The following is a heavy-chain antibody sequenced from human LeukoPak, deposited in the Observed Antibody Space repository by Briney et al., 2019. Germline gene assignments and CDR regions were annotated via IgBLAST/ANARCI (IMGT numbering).Heavy chain of an antibody. CDR1: GFTFGDYA. D-gene: IGHD3-16*02. J-gene: IGHJ5*02. CDR3: TRGSIMITFGGVTVIDWFDP. V-gene: IGHV3-49*05. CDR2: IRSKAYGGTT. Sequence: NPGGSLRLSCTASGFTFGDYAMSWFRQAPGKGLEWVGFIRSKAYGGTTEYAASVKGRFTISRDDSKSIAYLQMNSLKTEDTAGYYCTRGSIMITFGGVTVIDWFDPWGQGTLVTVSS.